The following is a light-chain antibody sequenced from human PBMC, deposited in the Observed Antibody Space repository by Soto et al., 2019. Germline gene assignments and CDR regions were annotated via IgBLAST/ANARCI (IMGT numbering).Light chain of an antibody. CDR3: QQSYSSPIT. CDR1: QSIKSY. CDR2: AAS. J-gene: IGKJ5*01. V-gene: IGKV1-39*01. Sequence: DIQITQSPSSLSSSVGERVTITCRASQSIKSYLNWYRQKPGKAPKLLIYAASSLQSGVPSRFSGRGSGTDFTLTISSLQPEDSATYYCQQSYSSPITFGQGTRLEIK.